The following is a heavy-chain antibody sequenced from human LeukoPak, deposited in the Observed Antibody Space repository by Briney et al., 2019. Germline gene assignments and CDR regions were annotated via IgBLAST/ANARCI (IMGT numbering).Heavy chain of an antibody. D-gene: IGHD3-22*01. CDR1: GGSISSYY. Sequence: NPSETLSLTCTVSGGSISSYYWSWIRQPPGKGLEWIGYIYYSGSTNYNPSLKSRVTISVDTSKNQFSLKLSSVTAADTAVYYCASTPQIGAADYFDYWGQGTLVTVSS. V-gene: IGHV4-59*01. CDR3: ASTPQIGAADYFDY. CDR2: IYYSGST. J-gene: IGHJ4*02.